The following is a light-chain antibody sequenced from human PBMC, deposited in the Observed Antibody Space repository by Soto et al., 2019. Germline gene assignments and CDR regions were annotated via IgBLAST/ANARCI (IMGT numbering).Light chain of an antibody. CDR1: SSDVGGSNY. V-gene: IGLV2-14*01. J-gene: IGLJ1*01. CDR3: SSYTSSSTYV. Sequence: QSVLTQPASVSGSPGPSITLSCTGTSSDVGGSNYVSWYQQHPGKAPKLMIYDVSNRPSGVSNRFSGSKSGNTASLTISGLQAEDEADYYCSSYTSSSTYVVGTGTKVTIL. CDR2: DVS.